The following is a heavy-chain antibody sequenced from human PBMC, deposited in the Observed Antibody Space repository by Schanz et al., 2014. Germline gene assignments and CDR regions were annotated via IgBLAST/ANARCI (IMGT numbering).Heavy chain of an antibody. CDR2: IGYLGDT. J-gene: IGHJ6*02. D-gene: IGHD3-10*01. CDR3: ARLPVGYDSGIWDV. Sequence: EVQLVESGGGLVQPGGSLRLSCAASGFTLSNSDMHWVRQGTGKGLEWVSTIGYLGDTYYPDSVKGRFTVSRDSGQNSLYHQMNSLRAGDTAVYCCARLPVGYDSGIWDVWGQGTTVTDSS. V-gene: IGHV3-13*01. CDR1: GFTLSNSD.